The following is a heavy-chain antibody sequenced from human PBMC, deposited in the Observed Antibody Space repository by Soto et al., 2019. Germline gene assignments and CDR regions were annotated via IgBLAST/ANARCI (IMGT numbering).Heavy chain of an antibody. D-gene: IGHD4-17*01. CDR1: GGSISSYY. CDR3: ARARVTTRRFDY. Sequence: PSETLSLTCTVSGGSISSYYWSWIRQPPGKGLEWIGYIYYSGSTNYNPSLKSRVTISVDTSKNQFSLKLSSVTAADTAVYYCARARVTTRRFDYWGQGTLVTVSS. J-gene: IGHJ4*02. V-gene: IGHV4-59*01. CDR2: IYYSGST.